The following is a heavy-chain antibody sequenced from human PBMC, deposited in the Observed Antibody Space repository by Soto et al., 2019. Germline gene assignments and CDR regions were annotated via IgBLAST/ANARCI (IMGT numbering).Heavy chain of an antibody. V-gene: IGHV4-34*01. CDR3: ARGLGIAVARDAFDI. D-gene: IGHD6-19*01. Sequence: PSETLSLTCAVYGGSFSGYYWSWIRQPPGKGLEWIGEINHSGSTNYNLSLKSRVTISVDTSKNQFSLKLSSVTAADTAVYYCARGLGIAVARDAFDIWGQGTMVTVSS. J-gene: IGHJ3*02. CDR1: GGSFSGYY. CDR2: INHSGST.